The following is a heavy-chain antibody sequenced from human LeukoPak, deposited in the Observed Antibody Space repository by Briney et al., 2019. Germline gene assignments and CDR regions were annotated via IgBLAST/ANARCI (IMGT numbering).Heavy chain of an antibody. D-gene: IGHD4-23*01. V-gene: IGHV4-38-2*02. J-gene: IGHJ4*02. CDR3: ARGEYGGNSIDY. CDR1: GGSISSYY. CDR2: IYHSGST. Sequence: PSETLSLTCTVSGGSISSYYWSWIRQPPGKGLEWIGSIYHSGSTYYNPSLKSRVTISVDTSKNQFSLKLSSVTAADTAVYYCARGEYGGNSIDYWGQGTLVTVSS.